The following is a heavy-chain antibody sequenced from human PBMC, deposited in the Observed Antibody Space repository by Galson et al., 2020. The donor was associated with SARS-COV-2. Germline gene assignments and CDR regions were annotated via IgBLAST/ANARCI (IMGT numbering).Heavy chain of an antibody. Sequence: GGSLRLSCAASGFTFSSYDMHWVRQATGKGLEWVSAIGTAGDTYYPGSVKGRFTISRENAKNSLYLQMNSLRAGDTAVYYCARGVVSTHYYYYYYMDVWGKGTTVTVSS. CDR3: ARGVVSTHYYYYYYMDV. CDR1: GFTFSSYD. J-gene: IGHJ6*03. CDR2: IGTAGDT. V-gene: IGHV3-13*01. D-gene: IGHD3-22*01.